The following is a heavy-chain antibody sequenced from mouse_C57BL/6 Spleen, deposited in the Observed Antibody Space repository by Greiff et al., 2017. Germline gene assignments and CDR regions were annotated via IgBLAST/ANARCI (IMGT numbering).Heavy chain of an antibody. V-gene: IGHV1-55*01. CDR3: ARRRLYDGYYEAMDY. J-gene: IGHJ4*01. CDR2: IYPGSGST. CDR1: GYTFTSYW. Sequence: VQLQQPGAELVKPGASVKMSCKASGYTFTSYWITWVKQRPGQGLEWIGDIYPGSGSTNYNEKFKSKATLTVDTSSSTAYMQLSSLTSEDSAVYYCARRRLYDGYYEAMDYWGQGTSVTVSS. D-gene: IGHD2-3*01.